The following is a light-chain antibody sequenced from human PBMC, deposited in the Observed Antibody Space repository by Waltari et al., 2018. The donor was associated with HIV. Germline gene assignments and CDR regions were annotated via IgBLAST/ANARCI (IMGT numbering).Light chain of an antibody. CDR2: GAS. J-gene: IGKJ3*01. Sequence: DIQLTQSPSSLSASVGDRVTITCRASQTILNYVNWFQQKPGKAPQLLINGASFVQHGIPSRFRGSASDPDFTLTISSLQPDDFATYYCQQVYTTPLTFGPGTKVEI. V-gene: IGKV1-39*01. CDR3: QQVYTTPLT. CDR1: QTILNY.